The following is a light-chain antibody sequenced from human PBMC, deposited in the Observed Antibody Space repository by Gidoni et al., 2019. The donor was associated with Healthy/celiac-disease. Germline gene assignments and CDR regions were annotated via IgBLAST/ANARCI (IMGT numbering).Light chain of an antibody. J-gene: IGKJ3*01. CDR2: DAS. V-gene: IGKV1-33*01. CDR1: QDISNY. CDR3: QQYDNLPRFT. Sequence: DIHMTQSPSSLSASVGDRVTITCQASQDISNYLNWYPQKPGKAPKLLIYDASNLETGVPSRFSGSGSGTDFTFTISSLQHEDIATYYCQQYDNLPRFTFGPGTKVDIK.